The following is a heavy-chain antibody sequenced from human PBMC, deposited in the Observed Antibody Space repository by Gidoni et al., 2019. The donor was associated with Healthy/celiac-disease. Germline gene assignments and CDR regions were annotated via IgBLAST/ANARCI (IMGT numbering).Heavy chain of an antibody. CDR2: IGYDGSNK. CDR3: ARVRYFDPWGVMDV. J-gene: IGHJ6*02. V-gene: IGHV3-33*01. CDR1: GFPFSSYG. D-gene: IGHD3-9*01. Sequence: QVQLVESGGGVVQPGRSLRLSCAAPGFPFSSYGRRGVRQAPGKGRGWVAVIGYDGSNKYYADSVKGRFTISRDNSKNTLYLQMNSLRAEDTAVYYCARVRYFDPWGVMDVWGQGTTVTVSS.